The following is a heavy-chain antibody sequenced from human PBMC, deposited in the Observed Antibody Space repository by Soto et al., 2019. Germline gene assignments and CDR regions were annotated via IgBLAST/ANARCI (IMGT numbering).Heavy chain of an antibody. D-gene: IGHD2-2*01. CDR3: ARRRTDCSSTRCYYYYGLDV. J-gene: IGHJ6*02. CDR1: GGTFSSYA. V-gene: IGHV1-69*01. Sequence: QVQLVQSGAEVKKPGSSVKVSCKASGGTFSSYAISWVRQAPGQGLEWMGGIIPIFGTANYAQKFQGRVTITADESTRPGYMELSSLRSEDTAVYYCARRRTDCSSTRCYYYYGLDVWGQGTTVTVSS. CDR2: IIPIFGTA.